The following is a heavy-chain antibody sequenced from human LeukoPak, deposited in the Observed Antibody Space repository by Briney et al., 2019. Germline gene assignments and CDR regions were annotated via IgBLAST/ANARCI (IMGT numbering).Heavy chain of an antibody. CDR1: GGSFSGYY. Sequence: PSETLSLTCAVYGGSFSGYYWSWIRQPPGKGLEWIGSIYHSGSTYYNPSLKSRVTISVDTSKNQFSLKLSSVTAADTAVYYCASRISSSFDYWGQGTLVTVSS. CDR3: ASRISSSFDY. V-gene: IGHV4-34*01. D-gene: IGHD6-13*01. J-gene: IGHJ4*02. CDR2: IYHSGST.